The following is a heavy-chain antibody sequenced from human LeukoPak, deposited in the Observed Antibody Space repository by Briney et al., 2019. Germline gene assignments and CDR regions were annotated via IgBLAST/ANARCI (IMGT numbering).Heavy chain of an antibody. V-gene: IGHV3-21*01. J-gene: IGHJ4*02. CDR3: AKPLSGADIVLVPAALRPLDR. CDR1: GFTFSSYS. D-gene: IGHD2-2*02. CDR2: ISSSSSYI. Sequence: TGGSLRLSCAASGFTFSSYSMNWVRQAPGKGLEWVSSISSSSSYIYYADSVKGRFTISRDNAKNSLYLQMNSLRAEDTAVYYCAKPLSGADIVLVPAALRPLDRWGLGTLVTVSS.